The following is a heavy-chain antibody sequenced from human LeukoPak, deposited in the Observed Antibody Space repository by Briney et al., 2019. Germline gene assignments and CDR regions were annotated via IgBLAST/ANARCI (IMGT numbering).Heavy chain of an antibody. J-gene: IGHJ3*02. CDR3: ARDVPYYYESSGYYSLGFDI. CDR2: IKQDGSEK. V-gene: IGHV3-7*01. CDR1: GFTFSSYW. D-gene: IGHD3-22*01. Sequence: GGSLRLSCAASGFTFSSYWMTWVRQAPGKGLEWVANIKQDGSEKYYVDSVKGRFTISRDNAKNSLYLQMNSLRAEDTAVYYCARDVPYYYESSGYYSLGFDIWGQGTMVTVSS.